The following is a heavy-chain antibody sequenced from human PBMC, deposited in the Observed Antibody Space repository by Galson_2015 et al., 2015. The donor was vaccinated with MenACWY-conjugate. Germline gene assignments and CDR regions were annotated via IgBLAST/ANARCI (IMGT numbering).Heavy chain of an antibody. CDR2: INPTTGIT. J-gene: IGHJ5*01. CDR3: ARGRQGGDKLWGSIDS. Sequence: TAKVSCTASAYPFTDYYIHWVRQAPGQGLEWMGCINPTTGITHRQETFRTRVTMTRDTSINTDFLEGARLTSGDSAVFFCARGRQGGDKLWGSIDSWGQGAPVTVSS. CDR1: AYPFTDYY. V-gene: IGHV1-2*02. D-gene: IGHD3-16*01.